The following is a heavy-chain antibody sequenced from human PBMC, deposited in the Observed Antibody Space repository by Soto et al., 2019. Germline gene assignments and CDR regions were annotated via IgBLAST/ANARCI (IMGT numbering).Heavy chain of an antibody. Sequence: SETLSLTCTVSGGSISRGGYYWSWIRQHPGKGLEWIGYIYYSGSTYYNPSLKSRVTISVDTSKNQFSLKLSSVTAADTAVYDCARGYCTNGVCPNWFDPWGQGTQVTVSS. J-gene: IGHJ5*02. CDR3: ARGYCTNGVCPNWFDP. CDR2: IYYSGST. CDR1: GGSISRGGYY. V-gene: IGHV4-31*03. D-gene: IGHD2-8*01.